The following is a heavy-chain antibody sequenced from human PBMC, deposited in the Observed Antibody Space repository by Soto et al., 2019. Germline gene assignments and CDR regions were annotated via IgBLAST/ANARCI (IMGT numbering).Heavy chain of an antibody. D-gene: IGHD2-15*01. CDR1: GGSISSGGYY. V-gene: IGHV4-31*03. CDR2: IYYSGST. CDR3: ARDSGGGYCSGGSCLPLYYFDY. Sequence: PSETLSLTCTVSGGSISSGGYYWSWTRQHPGKGLEWIGYIYYSGSTYYNPSLKSRVTISVDTSKNQFSLKLSSVTAADTAVYYCARDSGGGYCSGGSCLPLYYFDYWGQGTLVTVSS. J-gene: IGHJ4*02.